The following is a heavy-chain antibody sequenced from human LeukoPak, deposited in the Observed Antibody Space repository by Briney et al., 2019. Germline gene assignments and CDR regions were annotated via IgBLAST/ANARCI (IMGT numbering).Heavy chain of an antibody. V-gene: IGHV1-58*01. J-gene: IGHJ5*02. Sequence: SVKVSCKASGFTFTSSAVLGVRQARGQRLEGIGWIFVGSGNTNYAQKFQERVTITRDMSTSTAYMELSSLRSEDTAVYYCAVSDYYGSGSYSSAPFDPWGQGTLVTVSS. CDR1: GFTFTSSA. D-gene: IGHD3-10*01. CDR2: IFVGSGNT. CDR3: AVSDYYGSGSYSSAPFDP.